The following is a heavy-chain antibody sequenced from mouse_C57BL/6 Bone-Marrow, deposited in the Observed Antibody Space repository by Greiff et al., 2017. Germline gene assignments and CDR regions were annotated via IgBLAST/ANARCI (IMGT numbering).Heavy chain of an antibody. CDR1: GYTFTSYW. CDR2: INPSSGYT. CDR3: AGGYFDD. J-gene: IGHJ2*01. V-gene: IGHV1-7*01. Sequence: VQLQEPGAELAKPGASVQLSCKASGYTFTSYWMHWVKQRPGQGLEWIGYINPSSGYTKYNQKFKDKATLTVDKSSSTAYMQLSSLTYEDSAVYYYAGGYFDDWGQGTTLTVSS.